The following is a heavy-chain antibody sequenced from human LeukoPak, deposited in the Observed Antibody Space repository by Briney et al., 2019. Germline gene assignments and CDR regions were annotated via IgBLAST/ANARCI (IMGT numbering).Heavy chain of an antibody. CDR1: GFTFSSYS. V-gene: IGHV3-48*04. D-gene: IGHD5-24*01. J-gene: IGHJ4*02. CDR2: ISSSSNTL. Sequence: GGSLRLSCAASGFTFSSYSMNWVRQAPGKGLEWVSYISSSSNTLYYADSVRGRFTISRDNAKNSLYLQMNSLRAEDTAVYYCARENPERWIQSPLDYWGQGTLVTVSS. CDR3: ARENPERWIQSPLDY.